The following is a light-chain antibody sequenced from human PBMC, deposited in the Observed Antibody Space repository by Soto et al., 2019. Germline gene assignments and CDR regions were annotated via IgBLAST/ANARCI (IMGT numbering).Light chain of an antibody. J-gene: IGLJ1*01. Sequence: QSVLTQPASVSGSPGQSITISCTGTSSDVGGYNYVSWYQQHTGKAPQLMIYDVSNRPSGVSNRFSGSKSGNTASLTISGLQAEDEADYYCNSYTTSSTYVFGTGTKLTVL. CDR2: DVS. CDR3: NSYTTSSTYV. V-gene: IGLV2-14*01. CDR1: SSDVGGYNY.